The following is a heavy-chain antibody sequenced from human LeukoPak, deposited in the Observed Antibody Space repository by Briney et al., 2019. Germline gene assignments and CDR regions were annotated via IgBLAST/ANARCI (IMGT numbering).Heavy chain of an antibody. Sequence: PGGSLRLSCAASGFTFDDYAMHWVRQAPGKGLEWVSLISWDGGSTYYADSVKGRFTISRDNSKNSLYLQMNSLRAEDTALYYCAKDSRRRTKSSSWENYYYYYYMDVWGKGTTVTVSS. CDR2: ISWDGGST. CDR1: GFTFDDYA. J-gene: IGHJ6*03. CDR3: AKDSRRRTKSSSWENYYYYYYMDV. V-gene: IGHV3-43D*03. D-gene: IGHD6-13*01.